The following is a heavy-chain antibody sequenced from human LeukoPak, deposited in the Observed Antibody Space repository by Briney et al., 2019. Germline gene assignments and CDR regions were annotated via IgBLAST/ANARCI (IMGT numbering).Heavy chain of an antibody. Sequence: GGSLRLSCAASGFTFSRYGLHWVRQAPGKGLEWMAFIRDDGSTRYYADSVKGRFTVSRDNSKNTLYLQMDSLRTEDTAVYYCAKSLEPRLRYFDWLLDYWGQGTLVTVSS. CDR3: AKSLEPRLRYFDWLLDY. CDR2: IRDDGSTR. CDR1: GFTFSRYG. D-gene: IGHD3-9*01. J-gene: IGHJ4*02. V-gene: IGHV3-30*02.